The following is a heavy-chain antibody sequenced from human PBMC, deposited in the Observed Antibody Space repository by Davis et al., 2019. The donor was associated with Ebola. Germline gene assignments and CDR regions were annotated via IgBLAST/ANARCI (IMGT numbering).Heavy chain of an antibody. V-gene: IGHV4-59*01. Sequence: SETLSLTCTVSGGSISSYYWSWIRQPPGKGLEWIGYIYYSGSTNYNPSLKSRVTISVDTSKNQFSLKLSSVTAADTAVYYCARTSPRYSGSYSDYWGQGTLVTVSS. J-gene: IGHJ4*02. CDR3: ARTSPRYSGSYSDY. CDR2: IYYSGST. D-gene: IGHD1-26*01. CDR1: GGSISSYY.